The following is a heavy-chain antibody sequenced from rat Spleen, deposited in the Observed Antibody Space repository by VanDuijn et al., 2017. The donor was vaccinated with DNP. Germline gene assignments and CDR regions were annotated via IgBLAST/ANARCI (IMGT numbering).Heavy chain of an antibody. CDR1: GFTFSSFP. CDR3: TRETGD. CDR2: ISTSGGST. V-gene: IGHV5-46*01. Sequence: EVQLVESGGGLVQPGRSMKLSCAASGFTFSSFPMAWVRQAPTKGLEWFATISTSGGSTYYRDSVKGRFTISRDNAKSTLYLQMNSLRSEDTATYYCTRETGDWGQGVMVTVSS. J-gene: IGHJ2*01. D-gene: IGHD5-1*01.